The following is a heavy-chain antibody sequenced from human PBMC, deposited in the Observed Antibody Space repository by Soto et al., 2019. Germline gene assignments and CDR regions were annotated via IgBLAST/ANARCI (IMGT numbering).Heavy chain of an antibody. Sequence: QVQLVQSGAEVKKPGSSVKVSCKTSGGTFSSYAISWVRQAPGQGLEWMGGIIPMFGTANYAQKFQGRVTITGDESTSTAYMELSSLRSEDTAVYYCARSRANYYDSRGYYYSTFDYWGQGTLVTVSS. J-gene: IGHJ4*02. V-gene: IGHV1-69*12. CDR2: IIPMFGTA. CDR3: ARSRANYYDSRGYYYSTFDY. D-gene: IGHD3-22*01. CDR1: GGTFSSYA.